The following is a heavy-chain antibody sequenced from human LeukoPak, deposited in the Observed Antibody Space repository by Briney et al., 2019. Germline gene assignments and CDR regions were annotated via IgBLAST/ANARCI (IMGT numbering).Heavy chain of an antibody. D-gene: IGHD3-10*01. CDR2: MRYDGSNK. J-gene: IGHJ6*03. CDR1: GFTISSYG. V-gene: IGHV3-30*02. CDR3: AKDGGVRGPDYYYYMDV. Sequence: GGSLRLSCVVSGFTISSYGMHWVRQAPGKGLEWVAFMRYDGSNKKYADSVKGRFTISRDNSKNTLFLQMNSLRPEDTAVYYCAKDGGVRGPDYYYYMDVWGKGTTVTISS.